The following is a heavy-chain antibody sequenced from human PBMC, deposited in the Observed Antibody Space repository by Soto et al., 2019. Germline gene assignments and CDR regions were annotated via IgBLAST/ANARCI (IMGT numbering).Heavy chain of an antibody. D-gene: IGHD3-22*01. J-gene: IGHJ5*02. CDR3: AGNTGDSSGYYPYNWFDP. CDR2: IIPIFGTA. CDR1: GGTFSSYA. Sequence: SVKVSCKASGGTFSSYAISWVRQAPGQGLEWMGGIIPIFGTANYAQKFQGRVTITADESTSTAYMELSSLRSEDTAVYYCAGNTGDSSGYYPYNWFDPWGQGTLVTVSS. V-gene: IGHV1-69*13.